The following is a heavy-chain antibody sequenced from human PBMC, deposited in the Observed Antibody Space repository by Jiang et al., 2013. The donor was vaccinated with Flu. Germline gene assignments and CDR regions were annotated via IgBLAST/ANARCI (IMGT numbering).Heavy chain of an antibody. CDR3: ARDLQDIVVVPAAIVQRNWFDP. CDR2: TYYRSKWYN. Sequence: QTLSLTCAISGDSVSSNSAAWNWIRQSPSRGLEWLGRTYYRSKWYNDYAVSVKSRITINPDTSKNQFSLQLNSVTPEDTAVYYCARDLQDIVVVPAAIVQRNWFDPWGQGTLVTVSS. D-gene: IGHD2-2*02. J-gene: IGHJ5*02. V-gene: IGHV6-1*01. CDR1: GDSVSSNSAA.